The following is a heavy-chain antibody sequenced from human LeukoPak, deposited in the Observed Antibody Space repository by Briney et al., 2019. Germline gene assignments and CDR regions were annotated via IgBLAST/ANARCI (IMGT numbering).Heavy chain of an antibody. V-gene: IGHV4-59*11. CDR2: IYYCGST. Sequence: SETLSLARTLSGGSISTHYWSWIRQPPGTGMEWTGYIYYCGSTNYNPSHKSRVTISVDKTKNQFSLKLSSVTAADTAVYYCARGHSYYYDSSAYYPDFDYWGRGTLVTVSS. D-gene: IGHD3-22*01. CDR3: ARGHSYYYDSSAYYPDFDY. J-gene: IGHJ4*02. CDR1: GGSISTHY.